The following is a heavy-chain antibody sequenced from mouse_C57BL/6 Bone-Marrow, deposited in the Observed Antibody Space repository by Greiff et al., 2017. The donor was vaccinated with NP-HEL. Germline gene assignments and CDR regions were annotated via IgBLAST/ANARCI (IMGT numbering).Heavy chain of an antibody. CDR3: AKGDYYGSSYKSYYFDY. CDR1: GFSLTSYG. V-gene: IGHV2-9*01. J-gene: IGHJ2*01. Sequence: QVQLQQSGPGLVAPSQSLSITCTVSGFSLTSYGVDWVRQPPGKGLEWLGVIWGGGSTNYNSALMSRLSISKDNSKSQVFLKMNSLQTDDTAMYYCAKGDYYGSSYKSYYFDYWGQGTTLTVSS. CDR2: IWGGGST. D-gene: IGHD1-1*01.